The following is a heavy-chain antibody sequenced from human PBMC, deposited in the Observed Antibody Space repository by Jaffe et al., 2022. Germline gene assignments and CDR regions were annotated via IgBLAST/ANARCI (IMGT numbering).Heavy chain of an antibody. CDR3: AKGPGGCSSGNCYADY. CDR1: GFTFSSYA. D-gene: IGHD2-15*01. CDR2: ISGSGGST. Sequence: EVQLLESGGGLVQPGGSLRLSCAASGFTFSSYAMSWVRQAPGKGLEWVSAISGSGGSTYYADSVKGRFTISRDNSKNTLYLQMNSLRAEDTAVYYCAKGPGGCSSGNCYADYWGQGTLVTVSS. J-gene: IGHJ4*02. V-gene: IGHV3-23*01.